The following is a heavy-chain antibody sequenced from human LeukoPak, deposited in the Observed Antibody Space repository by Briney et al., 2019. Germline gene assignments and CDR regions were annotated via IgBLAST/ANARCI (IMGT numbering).Heavy chain of an antibody. V-gene: IGHV3-74*01. CDR1: GFTFSSHW. CDR3: ARPQHGDLYAFDI. J-gene: IGHJ3*02. CDR2: INGDGSSA. Sequence: GGSLRLSCAASGFTFSSHWMHWVRQAPGKRLVWVSRINGDGSSATYADSVKSRFTISRDSAKNTVYLQMNSLRAEDTAVYYCARPQHGDLYAFDIWGQGTMVTVSS. D-gene: IGHD4-17*01.